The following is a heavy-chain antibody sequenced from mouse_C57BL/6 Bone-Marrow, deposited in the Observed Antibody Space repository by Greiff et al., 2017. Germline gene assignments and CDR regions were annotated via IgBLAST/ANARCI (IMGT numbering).Heavy chain of an antibody. CDR2: IDPENGDT. D-gene: IGHD1-1*01. CDR3: TTRYGSSYYFDY. Sequence: EVQLQQSGAELVRPGASVKLSCTASGFNIKDDYMHWVKQRPEQGLEWIGWIDPENGDTEDASKFQGKATITADTSSNTAYLQLSSLTSEDTAVYYCTTRYGSSYYFDYWGQGTTLTVSS. V-gene: IGHV14-4*01. J-gene: IGHJ2*01. CDR1: GFNIKDDY.